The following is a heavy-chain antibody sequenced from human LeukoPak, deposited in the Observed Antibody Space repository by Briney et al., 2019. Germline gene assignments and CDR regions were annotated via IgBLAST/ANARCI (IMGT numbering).Heavy chain of an antibody. J-gene: IGHJ3*02. Sequence: GGSLRLSCAASGFTFSSYSMNWVRQAPGKGLEWVSSISSSSSYIYYADSVKGRFTISRDNAKNSLYLQMNSLRAEDTAVYYCARDRDSSSSGEIDAFDIWGQGTMVTVSS. CDR1: GFTFSSYS. CDR2: ISSSSSYI. V-gene: IGHV3-21*01. CDR3: ARDRDSSSSGEIDAFDI. D-gene: IGHD6-6*01.